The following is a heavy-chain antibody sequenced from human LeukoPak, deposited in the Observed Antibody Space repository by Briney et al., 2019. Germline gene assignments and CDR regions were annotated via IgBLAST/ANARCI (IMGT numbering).Heavy chain of an antibody. D-gene: IGHD3-22*01. CDR2: IYVSGTT. CDR1: GFTVRDGY. V-gene: IGHV3-66*03. Sequence: GGSLRLSCAASGFTVRDGYMSWVRQAPGKRLEWLAFIYVSGTTFYAASVKGRFTISRDNSKNTLYLQMNSLRTEDTAVYYCARSYPRGVYDSSGYFDYWGQGTLVTVSS. J-gene: IGHJ4*02. CDR3: ARSYPRGVYDSSGYFDY.